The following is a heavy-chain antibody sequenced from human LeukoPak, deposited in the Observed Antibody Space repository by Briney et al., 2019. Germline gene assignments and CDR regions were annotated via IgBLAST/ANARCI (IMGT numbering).Heavy chain of an antibody. CDR3: ARPFHYYDSSDY. Sequence: GEALKISFKGSGYRFTSYWIGWVRPMPGKGLEWMGIIYPGDSDTRYSPSFQGQVTISADKSISTAYLQWSSLKASDTAMYYCARPFHYYDSSDYWGQGTLVTVSS. V-gene: IGHV5-51*01. CDR2: IYPGDSDT. D-gene: IGHD3-22*01. J-gene: IGHJ4*02. CDR1: GYRFTSYW.